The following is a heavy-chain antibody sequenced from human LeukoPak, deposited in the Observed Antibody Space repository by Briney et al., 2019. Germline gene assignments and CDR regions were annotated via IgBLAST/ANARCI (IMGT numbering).Heavy chain of an antibody. V-gene: IGHV3-23*01. CDR3: AKDAGATPFWYFDL. CDR1: GFTFNNSA. Sequence: PGGSLRLSCAAAGFTFNNSAMNWVRQAPGKGLEWVSAVSSSGASTHYADSVKGRFTISRDNSKNTLYLQMNSLRAEDTAVYYCAKDAGATPFWYFDLWGRGTLVTVSS. CDR2: VSSSGAST. D-gene: IGHD1-26*01. J-gene: IGHJ2*01.